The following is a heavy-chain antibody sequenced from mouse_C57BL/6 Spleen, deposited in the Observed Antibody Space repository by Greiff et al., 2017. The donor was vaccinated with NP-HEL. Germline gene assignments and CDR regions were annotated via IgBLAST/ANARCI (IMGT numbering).Heavy chain of an antibody. CDR2: IDPSDSYT. CDR3: ARPYGNYDWDGAWFAY. D-gene: IGHD2-1*01. J-gene: IGHJ3*01. Sequence: QVQLQQPGAELVMPGASVKLSCKASGYTFTSYWMHWVKQRPGQGLEWIGEIDPSDSYTNYNQKFKGKSTLTVDKSSSTAYMQLSSLTSEDSAVYYCARPYGNYDWDGAWFAYWGQGTLVTVSA. V-gene: IGHV1-69*01. CDR1: GYTFTSYW.